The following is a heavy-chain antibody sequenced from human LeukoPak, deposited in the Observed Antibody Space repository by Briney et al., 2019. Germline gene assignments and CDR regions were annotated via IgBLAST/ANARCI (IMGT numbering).Heavy chain of an antibody. CDR2: ISYDGSNK. CDR3: ARRGSEWNSYFYPMDV. V-gene: IGHV3-30*03. J-gene: IGHJ6*02. Sequence: GGSLRLSCAASGFTFSSYGMHWVRQAPGKGLEWVAVISYDGSNKYYADSVKGRLTIARDNPKNTLYLQMNNVRAEDAAIYFCARRGSEWNSYFYPMDVWGQGTTVTVSS. D-gene: IGHD3-3*01. CDR1: GFTFSSYG.